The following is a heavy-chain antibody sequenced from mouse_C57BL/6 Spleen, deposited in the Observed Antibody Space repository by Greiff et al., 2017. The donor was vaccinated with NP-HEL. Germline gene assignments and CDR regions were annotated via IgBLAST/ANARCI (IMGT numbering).Heavy chain of an antibody. V-gene: IGHV1-82*01. CDR1: GYAFSSSW. D-gene: IGHD2-2*01. CDR3: ARQGYDEYYFDD. Sequence: QVQLKESGPELVKPGASVKISCKASGYAFSSSWMNWVKQRPGKGLEWIGRIYPGDGDTNYNGKFKGKATLTADKSSSTAYMQLSSLTSEDSAVYFCARQGYDEYYFDDWGQGTTLTVSS. CDR2: IYPGDGDT. J-gene: IGHJ2*01.